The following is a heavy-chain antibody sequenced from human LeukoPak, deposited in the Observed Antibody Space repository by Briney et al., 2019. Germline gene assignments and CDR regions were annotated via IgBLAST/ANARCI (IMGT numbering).Heavy chain of an antibody. J-gene: IGHJ6*03. V-gene: IGHV1-69*05. CDR3: ARAGLIAAAGEDIYYYYMDV. D-gene: IGHD6-13*01. CDR2: IIPIFGTA. Sequence: SVKVSCKASGGTFSSYAISWVRQAPGQGLEWMGGIIPIFGTANYAQKFQGRVTITTDESTSTAYMKLSSLRSEDTAVYYCARAGLIAAAGEDIYYYYMDVWGKGTTVTVSS. CDR1: GGTFSSYA.